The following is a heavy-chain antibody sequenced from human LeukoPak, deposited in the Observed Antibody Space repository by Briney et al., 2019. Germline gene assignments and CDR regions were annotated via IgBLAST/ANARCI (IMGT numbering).Heavy chain of an antibody. CDR2: VFYTGSA. V-gene: IGHV4-39*01. D-gene: IGHD3-10*01. Sequence: SETLSLTCTVSGDSISSSSYYWGWIRQPPGKGLEWIGSVFYTGSAHCNPSLKSRVTISVDTSKNQFSLRLSSVTAADTAVYYCARRVGSGSFFDIWGQGTLVTVSS. CDR3: ARRVGSGSFFDI. J-gene: IGHJ3*02. CDR1: GDSISSSSYY.